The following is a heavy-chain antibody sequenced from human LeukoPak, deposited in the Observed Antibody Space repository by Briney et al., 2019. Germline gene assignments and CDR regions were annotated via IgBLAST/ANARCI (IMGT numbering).Heavy chain of an antibody. CDR2: INPNSGGT. CDR3: ARVYYYDSSGYYFDY. Sequence: ASVKVSCKDSGYTFTGYYMHWVRQAPGQGLEWMGWINPNSGGTNYAQKFQGRVTMTRDTSISTAYMELSRLRSDDTAVYYCARVYYYDSSGYYFDYWGQGTLVTVSS. CDR1: GYTFTGYY. J-gene: IGHJ4*02. V-gene: IGHV1-2*02. D-gene: IGHD3-22*01.